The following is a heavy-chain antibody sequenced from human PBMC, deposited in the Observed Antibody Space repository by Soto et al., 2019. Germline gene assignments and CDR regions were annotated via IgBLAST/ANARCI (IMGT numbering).Heavy chain of an antibody. Sequence: SDTLSLTCAVYGGSFSGYYWSWIRQPPGKGLEWIGEINHSGSTNYNSSLKSRVTISVDTSKNQFSLKLSSVTAADTAVYYCARGRPNYDILTGYPYGMDVWGQGTTVTVSS. D-gene: IGHD3-9*01. CDR3: ARGRPNYDILTGYPYGMDV. CDR2: INHSGST. CDR1: GGSFSGYY. J-gene: IGHJ6*02. V-gene: IGHV4-34*01.